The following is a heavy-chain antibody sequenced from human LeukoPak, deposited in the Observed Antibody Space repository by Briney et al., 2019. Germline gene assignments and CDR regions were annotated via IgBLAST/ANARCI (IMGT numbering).Heavy chain of an antibody. CDR3: ARGRYSSNYYYYYYMDV. CDR2: INHSGST. Sequence: PSETLSLTCAVYGGSFSGYYSSWIRQPPGKGLEWIGEINHSGSTNYNPSLKSRVTISVDTSKNQFSLKLSSVTAADTAVYYCARGRYSSNYYYYYYMDVWGKGTTVTVSS. CDR1: GGSFSGYY. V-gene: IGHV4-34*01. D-gene: IGHD6-13*01. J-gene: IGHJ6*03.